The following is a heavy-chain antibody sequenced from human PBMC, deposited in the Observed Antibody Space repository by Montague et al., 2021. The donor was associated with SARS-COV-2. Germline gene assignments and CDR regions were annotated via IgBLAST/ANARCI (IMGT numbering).Heavy chain of an antibody. CDR2: INHRGTS. Sequence: SETLSLTCAVYGGSFTDYYWSWVRQPPGKGLEWIGKINHRGTSNYNPSLKSRVSISVDTSKNQFSLYLGSVTAADTAVYYCARGRQHFNMIVVVMTGGEYYFDYWAQGTLVTVSS. V-gene: IGHV4-34*01. D-gene: IGHD3-22*01. J-gene: IGHJ4*02. CDR3: ARGRQHFNMIVVVMTGGEYYFDY. CDR1: GGSFTDYY.